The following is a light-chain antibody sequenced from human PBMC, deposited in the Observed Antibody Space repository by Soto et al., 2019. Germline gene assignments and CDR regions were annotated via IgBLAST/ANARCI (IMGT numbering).Light chain of an antibody. CDR1: QSVSSN. Sequence: EIVMTQSPATLSVSPGERATLSCRASQSVSSNLAWYQQKPGQAPRLLIYGASTRATGIPARFSGSGSGTEFTLTISSLQYEYFAVYYCQLYNNFLTFGGGTKVEIK. V-gene: IGKV3-15*01. J-gene: IGKJ4*01. CDR3: QLYNNFLT. CDR2: GAS.